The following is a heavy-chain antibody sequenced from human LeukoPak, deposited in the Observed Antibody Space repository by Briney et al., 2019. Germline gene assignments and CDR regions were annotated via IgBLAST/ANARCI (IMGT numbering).Heavy chain of an antibody. Sequence: PSETLSLTCTVSGDSISNYYWSWIRQPPGKGLEWIGYIYYSGSTNYNPSLKSRVTISVDTSKNQFSLKLSSVTAADTAVYYCARTQPGIAVAGTYDYWGQGTLVTVSS. CDR1: GDSISNYY. CDR3: ARTQPGIAVAGTYDY. V-gene: IGHV4-59*01. CDR2: IYYSGST. D-gene: IGHD6-19*01. J-gene: IGHJ4*02.